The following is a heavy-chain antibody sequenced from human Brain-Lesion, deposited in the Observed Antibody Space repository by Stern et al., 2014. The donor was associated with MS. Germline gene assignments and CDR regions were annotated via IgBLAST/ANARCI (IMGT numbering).Heavy chain of an antibody. J-gene: IGHJ4*02. CDR1: GFTFSDHY. CDR3: IRPLVGSTRGFEY. D-gene: IGHD2-8*02. Sequence: EVQLVESGGGSVQPGGSLRLACAASGFTFSDHYMDWVRQSPRKGLEWVGRIRNRANSYTTEYAASVKGRFTIWRDDSQNSMYLHMNSLKTGDTAVYYCIRPLVGSTRGFEYWGQGTLVTVSS. V-gene: IGHV3-72*01. CDR2: IRNRANSYTT.